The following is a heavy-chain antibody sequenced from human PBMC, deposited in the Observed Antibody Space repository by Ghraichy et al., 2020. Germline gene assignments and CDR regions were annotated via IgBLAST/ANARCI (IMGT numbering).Heavy chain of an antibody. D-gene: IGHD2-15*01. V-gene: IGHV4-4*07. J-gene: IGHJ4*02. CDR3: ARAPRGGTVFDY. Sequence: GSLRLSCTVSGGSISSYYWSWIRQPAGKGLEWIGRIYTSGSTNYNPSLKSRVTMSVDTSKNQFSLKLSSVTAADTAVYYCARAPRGGTVFDYWGQGTLVTVSS. CDR1: GGSISSYY. CDR2: IYTSGST.